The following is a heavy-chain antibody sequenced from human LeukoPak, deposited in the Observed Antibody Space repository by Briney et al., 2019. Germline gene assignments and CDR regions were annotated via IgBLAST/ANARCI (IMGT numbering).Heavy chain of an antibody. CDR1: GYTFTSYD. CDR3: ASIFRSTTNYDYVWGSYRS. V-gene: IGHV1-8*02. D-gene: IGHD3-16*02. Sequence: ASVKVSCKASGYTFTSYDINWVRQATGQGLEWMGWMNPNSGNTGYAQKFQGRVTMTRNTSISTAYMELSSLRSEDTAVYYCASIFRSTTNYDYVWGSYRSWGQGTLVTVSS. J-gene: IGHJ4*02. CDR2: MNPNSGNT.